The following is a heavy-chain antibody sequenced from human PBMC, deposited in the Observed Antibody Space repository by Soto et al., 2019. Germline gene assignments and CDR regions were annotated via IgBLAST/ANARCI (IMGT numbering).Heavy chain of an antibody. CDR3: ATNACYP. Sequence: PGWSLRLSCAASVFTFSRYDMSWVRQAPGKGLEWVPAINGGRSFYGDSVEGRFTVSRDNSKNTLYLQMNSLRVEDTVLYDSATNACYPCGQRTPVPVS. CDR1: VFTFSRYD. J-gene: IGHJ5*02. D-gene: IGHD2-15*01. V-gene: IGHV3-23*01. CDR2: INGGRS.